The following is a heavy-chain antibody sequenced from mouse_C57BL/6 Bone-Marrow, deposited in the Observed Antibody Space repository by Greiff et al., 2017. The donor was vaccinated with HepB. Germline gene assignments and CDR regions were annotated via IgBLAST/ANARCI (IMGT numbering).Heavy chain of an antibody. V-gene: IGHV6-6*01. Sequence: EVQVVESGGGLVQPGGSMKLSCAASGFTFSDAWMDWVRQSPEKGLEWVAEIRNKANNHATYYAESVKGRFTISRDDSKSSVYLQMNSLRAEDTGIYYCTRGLLDSSGYGFAYWGQGTLVTVSA. CDR1: GFTFSDAW. CDR3: TRGLLDSSGYGFAY. D-gene: IGHD3-2*02. J-gene: IGHJ3*01. CDR2: IRNKANNHAT.